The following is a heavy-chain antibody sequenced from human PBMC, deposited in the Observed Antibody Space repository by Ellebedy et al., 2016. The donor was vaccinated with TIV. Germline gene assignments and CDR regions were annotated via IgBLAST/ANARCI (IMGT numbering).Heavy chain of an antibody. Sequence: ASVKVSCXASGGTFSSYAISWVRQAPGQGLEWMGWISAYNGNTNYAQKLQGRVTMTTDTSTSTAYMELRSLRSDDTAVYYCARDLGIAVAGRYFDYWGQGTLVTVSS. CDR3: ARDLGIAVAGRYFDY. V-gene: IGHV1-18*01. CDR1: GGTFSSYA. D-gene: IGHD6-19*01. CDR2: ISAYNGNT. J-gene: IGHJ4*02.